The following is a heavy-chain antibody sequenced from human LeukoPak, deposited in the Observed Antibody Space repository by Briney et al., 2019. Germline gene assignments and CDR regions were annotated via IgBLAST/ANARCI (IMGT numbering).Heavy chain of an antibody. D-gene: IGHD5-12*01. CDR1: GYTFTGYY. J-gene: IGHJ4*02. CDR2: INPNNGGA. Sequence: ASVKVSCKASGYTFTGYYMHWVRQAPGQGLEWMGWINPNNGGAKYAQKFQGRVTMTRDTSISTAYMELTRLRSDDTAVYYCARDMGRYSGYDYDYWGQGTLVTASS. CDR3: ARDMGRYSGYDYDY. V-gene: IGHV1-2*02.